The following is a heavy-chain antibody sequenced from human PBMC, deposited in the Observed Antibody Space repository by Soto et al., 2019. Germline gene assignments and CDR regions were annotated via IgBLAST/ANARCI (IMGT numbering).Heavy chain of an antibody. CDR3: LNSGDSSGYGMDV. Sequence: EVQLLESGGGLVQPGGSLRLSCAASGFTFSSYAMSWVRQAPGKGLEWVSAISGSGGSTYYADPVKGRFTISRDNSKNTLYLQMNSLRAEDTAVYYCLNSGDSSGYGMDVWGQGTTVTVSS. CDR2: ISGSGGST. V-gene: IGHV3-23*01. CDR1: GFTFSSYA. D-gene: IGHD6-19*01. J-gene: IGHJ6*02.